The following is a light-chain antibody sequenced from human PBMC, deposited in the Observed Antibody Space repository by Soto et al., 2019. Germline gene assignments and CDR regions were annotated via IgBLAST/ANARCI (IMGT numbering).Light chain of an antibody. Sequence: EIVLTQSPATLSSFPGDRVTLSCRASQSVGRDLAWYQQKPGQAPRLLIYDASNRATGIPARFSGSGSGTDFTLTISSLENEDFAVYYCQQRSNWTITFGQGTRLEIK. CDR3: QQRSNWTIT. CDR2: DAS. J-gene: IGKJ5*01. CDR1: QSVGRD. V-gene: IGKV3-11*01.